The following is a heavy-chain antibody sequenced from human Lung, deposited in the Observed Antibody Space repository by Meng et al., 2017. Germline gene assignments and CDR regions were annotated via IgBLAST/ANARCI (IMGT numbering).Heavy chain of an antibody. J-gene: IGHJ4*02. V-gene: IGHV4-4*02. CDR3: ARFDISSSGRSDY. Sequence: VHLQGPGPGLVKPAGTLSLTCAGSGGSITSSTWWSWVRQTPGKGLEWFGEIFHSGSTNYNPPLESRVTISVDKSKNQFSLKVYSVTAADTATYYCARFDISSSGRSDYWGQGILVTVSS. D-gene: IGHD1-26*01. CDR2: IFHSGST. CDR1: GGSITSSTW.